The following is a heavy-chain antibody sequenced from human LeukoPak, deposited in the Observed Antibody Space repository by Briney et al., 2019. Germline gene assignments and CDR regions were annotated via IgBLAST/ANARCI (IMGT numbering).Heavy chain of an antibody. Sequence: PSETLSLTCTVSGGSISSYYWSWIRQPPGKGLEWIGYIYYSGSTNYNPSLKSRVTISVDTSKNQFSLKLSSVTAADTAVYYCARTFSGYDWGRYYYYYMDVWGKGTTVTVSS. D-gene: IGHD3-16*01. CDR2: IYYSGST. V-gene: IGHV4-59*01. CDR1: GGSISSYY. CDR3: ARTFSGYDWGRYYYYYMDV. J-gene: IGHJ6*03.